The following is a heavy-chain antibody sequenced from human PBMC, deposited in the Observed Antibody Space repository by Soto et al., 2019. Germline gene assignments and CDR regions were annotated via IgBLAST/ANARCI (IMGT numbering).Heavy chain of an antibody. CDR2: IYYSGST. V-gene: IGHV4-39*01. CDR3: ARQAPYSGYELYRPGWFDP. D-gene: IGHD5-12*01. Sequence: NPSETLSLTCTASGGSISSSSYYWGWIRQPPGKGLEWIGSIYYSGSTYYNPSLKSRVTISVDTSKNQFSLKLSSVTAADTAVYYCARQAPYSGYELYRPGWFDPWGQGTLVTVSS. J-gene: IGHJ5*02. CDR1: GGSISSSSYY.